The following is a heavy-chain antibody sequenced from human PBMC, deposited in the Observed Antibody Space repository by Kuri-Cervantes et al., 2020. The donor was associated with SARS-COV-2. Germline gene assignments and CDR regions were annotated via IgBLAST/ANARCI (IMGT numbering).Heavy chain of an antibody. Sequence: GSLRLSCTVSGGSISSYYWSWIRQPAGKGLEWIGRIYTSGSTNYNPSLKSRVTISVDTSKNQFSLKLSSVTAADTAVYYCARAAGDQGEYYYYYYMDVWGKGTTVTVSS. CDR2: IYTSGST. V-gene: IGHV4-4*07. CDR3: ARAAGDQGEYYYYYYMDV. J-gene: IGHJ6*03. CDR1: GGSISSYY. D-gene: IGHD7-27*01.